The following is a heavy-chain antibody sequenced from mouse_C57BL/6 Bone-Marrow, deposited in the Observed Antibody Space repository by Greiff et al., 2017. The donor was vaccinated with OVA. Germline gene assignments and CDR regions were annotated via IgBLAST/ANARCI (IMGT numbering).Heavy chain of an antibody. V-gene: IGHV1-15*01. CDR2: IDPETGGT. CDR1: GYTFTDYE. J-gene: IGHJ3*01. CDR3: TRSGVYDGYYDRPC. Sequence: QVQLQQSGAELVRPGASVTLSCKASGYTFTDYEMHWVKQTPVHGLEWIGAIDPETGGTAYNQKFKGKAILTADKSSSTAYMELRSLTSEDSAVYYCTRSGVYDGYYDRPCWGKGALVTVSA. D-gene: IGHD2-3*01.